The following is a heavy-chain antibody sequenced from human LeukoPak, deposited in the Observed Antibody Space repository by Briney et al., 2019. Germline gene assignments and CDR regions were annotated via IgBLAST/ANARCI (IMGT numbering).Heavy chain of an antibody. D-gene: IGHD1-26*01. CDR2: ISHTGDIT. Sequence: PSETLSLTCAVYGGSFSNYYWTWIRQTPGKGLEWIGEISHTGDITNYNLSLKSRVTISVDSSKKQFSLKVTSVTAADTGVYYCARESSGSYYPWFDPWGQGTLVTVSS. CDR3: ARESSGSYYPWFDP. J-gene: IGHJ5*02. CDR1: GGSFSNYY. V-gene: IGHV4-34*01.